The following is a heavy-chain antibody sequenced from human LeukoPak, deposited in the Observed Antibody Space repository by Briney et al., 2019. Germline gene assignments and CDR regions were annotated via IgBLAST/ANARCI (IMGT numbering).Heavy chain of an antibody. CDR1: GFTFNSYS. J-gene: IGHJ4*02. Sequence: GGSLRLSCAASGFTFNSYSMNWVRQAPGKGLEWVSSISSSSSYIYYADSVKGRFTISRDNAKNSLYLQMNSLRAEDTAVYYCARAVGGFGEQIIDYWGQGTLVTVSS. CDR2: ISSSSSYI. D-gene: IGHD3-10*01. V-gene: IGHV3-21*01. CDR3: ARAVGGFGEQIIDY.